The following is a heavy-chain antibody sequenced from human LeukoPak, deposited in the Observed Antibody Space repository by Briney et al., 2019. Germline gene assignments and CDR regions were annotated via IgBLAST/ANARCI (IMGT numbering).Heavy chain of an antibody. V-gene: IGHV4-34*01. CDR1: GGSFSGYY. D-gene: IGHD6-13*01. CDR3: ARDSRFVNSSSWYHNWFDP. J-gene: IGHJ5*02. Sequence: SETLSLTCAVYGGSFSGYYWSWIRQPPGKGLEWIGEINHSGSTNYNPSLKSRVTISVDTSKNQFSLKLSSVTAADTAVYYCARDSRFVNSSSWYHNWFDPWGQGTLVTVSS. CDR2: INHSGST.